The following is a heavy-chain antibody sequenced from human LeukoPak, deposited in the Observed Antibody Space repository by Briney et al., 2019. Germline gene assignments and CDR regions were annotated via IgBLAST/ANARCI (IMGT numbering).Heavy chain of an antibody. Sequence: GGSLRLSCAASGFTFSSYAMSWVRQAPGKGLEWVSAISGSGGSTYYADSVKGRFTISRDNSKNTLYLQMNSLRAEDTAVYYCANPPVLRFLEWLSLGYMDVWGKGTTVTVSS. CDR3: ANPPVLRFLEWLSLGYMDV. CDR1: GFTFSSYA. J-gene: IGHJ6*03. D-gene: IGHD3-3*01. CDR2: ISGSGGST. V-gene: IGHV3-23*01.